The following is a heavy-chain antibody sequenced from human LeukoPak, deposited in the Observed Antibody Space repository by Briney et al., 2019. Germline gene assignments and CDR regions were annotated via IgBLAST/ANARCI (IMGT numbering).Heavy chain of an antibody. CDR1: GFAFSSYA. V-gene: IGHV3-23*01. CDR2: INADGVDT. CDR3: AKGFDYGDYL. Sequence: GGSLRLSCAASGFAFSSYAMTWVRQAPGKGLEWVSGINADGVDTNSADSVKGRFTISRDNSKNTLFLQMINLTAADTAIYYCAKGFDYGDYLWGPGTLVTVSS. J-gene: IGHJ4*02. D-gene: IGHD4-17*01.